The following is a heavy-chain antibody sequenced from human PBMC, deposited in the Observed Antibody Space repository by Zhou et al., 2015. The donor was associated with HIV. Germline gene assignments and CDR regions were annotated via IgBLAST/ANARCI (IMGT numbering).Heavy chain of an antibody. J-gene: IGHJ1*01. CDR2: LTPMFTRA. V-gene: IGHV1-69*06. Sequence: QVQLVQSGAEVKKPGSSVKLSCTASGGTFSSDGISWVRQAPGQGPEWMGTLTPMFTRADYSRKFRGRVTMTADMSTDTGYMELSGLRFEDTAVYYCARGFSHGDYEVFFKEWGRGTLVTVSS. CDR1: GGTFSSDG. D-gene: IGHD4-17*01. CDR3: ARGFSHGDYEVFFKE.